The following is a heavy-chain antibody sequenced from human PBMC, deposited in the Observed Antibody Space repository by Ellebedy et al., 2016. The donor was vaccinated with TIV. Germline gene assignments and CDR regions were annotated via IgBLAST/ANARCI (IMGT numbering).Heavy chain of an antibody. D-gene: IGHD1/OR15-1a*01. CDR1: DGSISTYY. CDR2: VYHSGDT. J-gene: IGHJ6*02. Sequence: SETLSLTCTVSDGSISTYYWSWVRQPPGKGLEWIGSVYHSGDTKYSPSLKSRVTMSVDTSKRQISLKLTSVSAADTAVYYCARTFFDWSNWYNDYYYGMDVWGQGTTVTVSS. CDR3: ARTFFDWSNWYNDYYYGMDV. V-gene: IGHV4-59*01.